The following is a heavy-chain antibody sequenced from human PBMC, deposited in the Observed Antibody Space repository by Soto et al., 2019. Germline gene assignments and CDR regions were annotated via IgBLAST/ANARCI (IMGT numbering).Heavy chain of an antibody. CDR1: GYTFIDYY. J-gene: IGHJ4*02. CDR3: ATIRLRGGPLYFDD. Sequence: QVQLVQSGAEVKKPGASVKVSCEASGYTFIDYYMHWVRQAPGQGFEWMGRISPKSGGTNYAQKFQGRMTITADGSSSTFYMELSSLRSDDTAIYYCATIRLRGGPLYFDDGGQGSLITVSS. D-gene: IGHD3-16*01. V-gene: IGHV1-2*02. CDR2: ISPKSGGT.